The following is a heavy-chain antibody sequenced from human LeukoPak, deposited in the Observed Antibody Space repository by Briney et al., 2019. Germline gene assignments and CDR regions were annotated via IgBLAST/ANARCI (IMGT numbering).Heavy chain of an antibody. D-gene: IGHD2-15*01. V-gene: IGHV4-59*01. J-gene: IGHJ1*01. CDR1: GGSISSYY. CDR2: IYYSGST. CDR3: ARSVGGGGAEYFQH. Sequence: SETLSLTCTVSGGSISSYYWSWIRQPPGKGLEWIGYIYYSGSTNYNPSLKSRVTISVDTSKNQFSLKLSSVTAADTAVYYCARSVGGGGAEYFQHWGQGTLVTVSS.